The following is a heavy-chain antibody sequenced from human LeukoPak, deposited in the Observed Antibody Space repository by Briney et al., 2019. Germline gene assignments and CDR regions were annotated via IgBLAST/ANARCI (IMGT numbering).Heavy chain of an antibody. CDR2: INHSGST. V-gene: IGHV4-34*01. CDR3: ARHSSSWDFDY. J-gene: IGHJ4*02. CDR1: GGSFSGYY. Sequence: PSETLSLTCAVYGGSFSGYYWSWIRQPPGKGLEWIGEINHSGSTNYNPSLKSRVTMSVDTSKNHFSLKLSSVTTADTAVYYCARHSSSWDFDYWGQGTLVTVSS. D-gene: IGHD6-13*01.